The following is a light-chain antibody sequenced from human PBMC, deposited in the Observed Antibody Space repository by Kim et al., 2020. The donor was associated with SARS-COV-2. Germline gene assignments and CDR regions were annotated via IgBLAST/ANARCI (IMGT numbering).Light chain of an antibody. Sequence: ASVGDRVTITCRASQSISSNLNWYQQKPGKAPNLLIYGAARLQRGVPSRFSGSGSGTDFTLTISSLQPEDFATYYCQQSYSTPWTFGQGTKVDIK. CDR1: QSISSN. V-gene: IGKV1-39*01. CDR2: GAA. J-gene: IGKJ1*01. CDR3: QQSYSTPWT.